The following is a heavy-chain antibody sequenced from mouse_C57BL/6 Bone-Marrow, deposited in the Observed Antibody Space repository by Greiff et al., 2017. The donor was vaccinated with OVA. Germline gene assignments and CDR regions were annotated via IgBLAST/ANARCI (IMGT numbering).Heavy chain of an antibody. J-gene: IGHJ4*01. D-gene: IGHD2-2*01. CDR1: GFTFSSYA. CDR3: ARKLWLRRRAGYYAMDY. CDR2: ISDGGSYT. Sequence: EVMLVESGGGLVKPGGSLKLSCAASGFTFSSYAMSWVRQTPEKRLEWVATISDGGSYTYYPDNVKGRVTISRDNTKNNLYLHIIPLKSEDTAIYYWARKLWLRRRAGYYAMDYWGQGTSVTVSS. V-gene: IGHV5-4*03.